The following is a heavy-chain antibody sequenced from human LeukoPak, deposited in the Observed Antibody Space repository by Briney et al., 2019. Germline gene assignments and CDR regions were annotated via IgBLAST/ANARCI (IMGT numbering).Heavy chain of an antibody. V-gene: IGHV3-48*03. D-gene: IGHD5-18*01. J-gene: IGHJ3*02. Sequence: RGCLRLSCAASGCRLSSYEMNWVRQAPGKGLGWISYISASGTLTHYADSVEGRFTISRDNDNSSLYLQMNSLRAEDTALYYCARAVAPRGYSYGFNFFGESRAACAFDIWGQGTMVTVSS. CDR1: GCRLSSYE. CDR2: ISASGTLT. CDR3: ARAVAPRGYSYGFNFFGESRAACAFDI.